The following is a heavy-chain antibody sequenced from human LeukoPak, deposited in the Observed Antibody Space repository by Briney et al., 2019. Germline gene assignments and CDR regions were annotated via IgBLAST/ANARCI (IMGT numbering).Heavy chain of an antibody. Sequence: SVKVSCKASGGTFSSYAISWVRQAPGQGLEWMGGIIPIFGTANYAQKFQGRVTITADESTSTAYMELSSLRSEDTAVYYCARGHSSGWTWDYWGQGTLVAVSS. V-gene: IGHV1-69*13. D-gene: IGHD6-19*01. CDR1: GGTFSSYA. J-gene: IGHJ4*02. CDR2: IIPIFGTA. CDR3: ARGHSSGWTWDY.